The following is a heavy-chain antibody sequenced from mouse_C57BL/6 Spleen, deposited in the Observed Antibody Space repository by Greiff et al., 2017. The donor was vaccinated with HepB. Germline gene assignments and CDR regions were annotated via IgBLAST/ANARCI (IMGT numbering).Heavy chain of an antibody. CDR1: GYTFTSYW. D-gene: IGHD1-1*01. V-gene: IGHV1-55*01. CDR3: ASPYYGSSYYWYFDV. CDR2: IYPGSGST. Sequence: QVQLQQSGAELVKPGASVKMSCKASGYTFTSYWITWVKQRPGQGLEWIGDIYPGSGSTNYNEKFKSKATLTVDTSSSTAYMQLSSLTSEDSAVYYCASPYYGSSYYWYFDVWGTGTTVTVSS. J-gene: IGHJ1*03.